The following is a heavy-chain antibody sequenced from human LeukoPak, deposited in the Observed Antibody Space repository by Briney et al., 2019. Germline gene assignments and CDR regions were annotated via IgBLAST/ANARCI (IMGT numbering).Heavy chain of an antibody. CDR2: IYYSGST. CDR3: ARTERESGWYGGTGVHNWFDP. J-gene: IGHJ5*02. CDR1: GGSISSYY. V-gene: IGHV4-59*12. D-gene: IGHD6-19*01. Sequence: PSGTLSLTCTVSGGSISSYYWSWIRQPPGKGLEWIGYIYYSGSTNYNPSLKSRVTISVDTSKNQFSLKLSSVTAADTAVYYCARTERESGWYGGTGVHNWFDPWGQGTLVTVSS.